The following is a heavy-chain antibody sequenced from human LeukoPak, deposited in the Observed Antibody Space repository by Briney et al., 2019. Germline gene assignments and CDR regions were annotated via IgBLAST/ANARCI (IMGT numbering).Heavy chain of an antibody. CDR3: ARGGAGTAYYDWDFFRFDY. J-gene: IGHJ4*02. Sequence: ASVRVSCKASGYTFTGHFMFWVRQAPGKGLEWMAWINPNSGVTSYAQKFQGRVTLTRDTSINTAYMELSRLRSDDTALYYCARGGAGTAYYDWDFFRFDYWGQGTLVTVSS. D-gene: IGHD5-12*01. CDR2: INPNSGVT. CDR1: GYTFTGHF. V-gene: IGHV1-2*02.